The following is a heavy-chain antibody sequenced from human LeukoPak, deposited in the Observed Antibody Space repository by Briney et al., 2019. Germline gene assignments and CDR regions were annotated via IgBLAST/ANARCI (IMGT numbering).Heavy chain of an antibody. CDR3: ARSPSGWYGDY. CDR2: INPNSGGT. J-gene: IGHJ4*02. CDR1: GYTFTDYC. V-gene: IGHV1-2*06. D-gene: IGHD6-19*01. Sequence: GASVKVSCKASGYTFTDYCMHWVRQAPGQGLEWIGRINPNSGGTSSARKFQGRVTVTRDTSISTVYMELSRLTSDDTAVYYCARSPSGWYGDYWGQGTLVTVSS.